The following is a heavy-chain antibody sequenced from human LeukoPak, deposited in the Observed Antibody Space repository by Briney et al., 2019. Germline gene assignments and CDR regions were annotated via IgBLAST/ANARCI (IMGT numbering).Heavy chain of an antibody. CDR2: IYYSGST. J-gene: IGHJ4*02. CDR3: ARDRGLDY. V-gene: IGHV4-61*01. Sequence: SETLSLTCTVSGGSISSSRYYWSWIRQPPGKGLEWIGYIYYSGSTNYNPSLKSRVTISVDTSKNQFSLKLSSVTAADTAVYYCARDRGLDYWGQGALVTVSS. D-gene: IGHD3-10*01. CDR1: GGSISSSRYY.